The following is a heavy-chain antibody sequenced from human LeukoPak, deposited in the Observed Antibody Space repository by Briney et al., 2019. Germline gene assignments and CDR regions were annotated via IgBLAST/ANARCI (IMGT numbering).Heavy chain of an antibody. J-gene: IGHJ4*02. CDR1: GFTFSDYS. V-gene: IGHV3-23*01. D-gene: IGHD1-14*01. CDR2: IGDDIVST. Sequence: GGSLRLSCAASGFTFSDYSMSWIRQAPGKGLEWVSAIGDDIVSTYYAESVKGRFTISRDNSKNTLYLQMNSLRAEDTAVYYCARVFAYEKYGNLFDYWGQGTLVTVSS. CDR3: ARVFAYEKYGNLFDY.